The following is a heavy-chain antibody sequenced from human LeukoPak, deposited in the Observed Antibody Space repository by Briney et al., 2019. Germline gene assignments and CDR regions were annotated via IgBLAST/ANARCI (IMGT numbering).Heavy chain of an antibody. CDR2: IKGDGSEI. D-gene: IGHD3-22*01. CDR3: TRSPSFTLGGGYLDS. CDR1: GFSFSTYW. Sequence: GGSLRLSCAASGFSFSTYWMRWARQTPGKGLEWVANIKGDGSEINYVDSVKGRFTISRDNDANTLHLQMNSLRVEDTALYFCTRSPSFTLGGGYLDSWGRGSLVIVSS. J-gene: IGHJ5*01. V-gene: IGHV3-7*03.